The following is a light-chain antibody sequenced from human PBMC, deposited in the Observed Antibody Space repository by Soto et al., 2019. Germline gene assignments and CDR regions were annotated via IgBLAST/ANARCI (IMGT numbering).Light chain of an antibody. V-gene: IGKV1-39*01. CDR2: GAS. CDR3: QQTDNPPRT. J-gene: IGKJ1*01. Sequence: DIQMTQSPSSLSASVGDTVTITCRARQNIAHFLTWYQQKPGRAPSLLIYGASSLQSAVPSRFPGSASGTDCSLTISSLQPADFATYYCQQTDNPPRTFSQGTRVDTK. CDR1: QNIAHF.